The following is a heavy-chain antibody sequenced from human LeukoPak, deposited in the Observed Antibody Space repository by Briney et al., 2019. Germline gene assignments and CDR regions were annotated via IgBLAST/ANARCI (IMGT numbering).Heavy chain of an antibody. J-gene: IGHJ6*03. V-gene: IGHV3-43*02. CDR2: ISGDGRDT. CDR1: GFTFDDFA. CDR3: AKYGNYDYYFYFYYMDV. D-gene: IGHD4-11*01. Sequence: GGSLRLSCAASGFTFDDFAMHWDRQGPGKGLEWVSLISGDGRDTYYADSVKGRFTISRDNSKNSLYLQMNSLTTEDTALYYCAKYGNYDYYFYFYYMDVWGNGTTVSVSS.